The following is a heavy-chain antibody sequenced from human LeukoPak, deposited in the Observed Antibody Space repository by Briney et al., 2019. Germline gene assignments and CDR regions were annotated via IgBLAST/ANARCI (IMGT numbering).Heavy chain of an antibody. J-gene: IGHJ5*02. Sequence: PGGSLRLSCAASGFTFSSYSINWVRQAPGKGLEWVSSISSSSSYIYYADSVKGRFTISRDNAKNSLYLQMNSLRAEDTAVYYCARDHLGGFDPWGQGTLVTVSS. V-gene: IGHV3-21*01. CDR1: GFTFSSYS. CDR3: ARDHLGGFDP. CDR2: ISSSSSYI.